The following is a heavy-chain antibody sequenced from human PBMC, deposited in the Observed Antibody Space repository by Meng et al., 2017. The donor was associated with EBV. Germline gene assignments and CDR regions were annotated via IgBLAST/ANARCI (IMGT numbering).Heavy chain of an antibody. D-gene: IGHD5-18*01. Sequence: QVQLYQAAAWLYKPGSSVTVPYTTSGGPSRYDVISWGLQAPGQGLEGRGGFLPRLGAPNYAQKFHGRVKITADESTSTHYMDLSSLRSEDTAIYYCASESRRGYIPDYWGQGTLVTVSS. CDR2: FLPRLGAP. V-gene: IGHV1-69*01. J-gene: IGHJ4*02. CDR3: ASESRRGYIPDY. CDR1: GGPSRYDV.